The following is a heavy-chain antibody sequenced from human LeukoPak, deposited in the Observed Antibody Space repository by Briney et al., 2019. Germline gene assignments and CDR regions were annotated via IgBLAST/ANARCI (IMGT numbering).Heavy chain of an antibody. CDR1: GGSISSGDHY. Sequence: SETLSLTCTVSGGSISSGDHYWSWIRQPPGKGLEWIGEINHSGSTNYNPSLKSRVTISVDTSKNQFSLKLSSVTAADTAVYYCARGRVYYGSGSTPEGGYYGMDVWGQGTTVTVSS. V-gene: IGHV4-39*07. CDR2: INHSGST. J-gene: IGHJ6*02. CDR3: ARGRVYYGSGSTPEGGYYGMDV. D-gene: IGHD3-10*01.